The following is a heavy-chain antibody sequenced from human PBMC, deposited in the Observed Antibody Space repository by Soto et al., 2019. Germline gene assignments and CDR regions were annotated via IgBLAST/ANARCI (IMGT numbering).Heavy chain of an antibody. Sequence: QIQLVESGGGGVQPGKPLRVPCSASGFTFRNFGMHWVGQAPGKGLEWVAVITYDGSNTYYRESVKGRLTISRDNLQNMVYLQMNSLRVEDTGVYYCAKDWGSGWYYFDSWGQGTLVTVSS. CDR3: AKDWGSGWYYFDS. D-gene: IGHD6-19*01. CDR1: GFTFRNFG. CDR2: ITYDGSNT. V-gene: IGHV3-30*18. J-gene: IGHJ4*02.